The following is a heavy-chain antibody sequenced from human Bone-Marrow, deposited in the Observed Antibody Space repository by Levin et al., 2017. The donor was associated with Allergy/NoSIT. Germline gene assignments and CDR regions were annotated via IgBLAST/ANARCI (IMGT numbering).Heavy chain of an antibody. J-gene: IGHJ4*02. CDR1: GYTSNRYG. V-gene: IGHV1-18*01. Sequence: RASVKVSCKASGYTSNRYGVSWVRQAPGQGLEWIGWISAYNDNTNSARKFQGRVTLTIDTSTNTAYMELGSLTSDDTAVYYCASHYSGSYNYFDYWGQGSLVTVSS. CDR3: ASHYSGSYNYFDY. CDR2: ISAYNDNT. D-gene: IGHD1-26*01.